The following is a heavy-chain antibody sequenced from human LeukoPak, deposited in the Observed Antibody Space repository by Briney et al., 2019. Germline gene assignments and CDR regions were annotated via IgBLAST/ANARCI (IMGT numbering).Heavy chain of an antibody. CDR2: ISSSSSYI. D-gene: IGHD1-26*01. V-gene: IGHV3-21*01. CDR1: GFTFSSYS. Sequence: GGSLRLSCAASGFTFSSYSMNWVRKAPGQGLEWVSSISSSSSYIYYADPVKGRFTISRDNAKNSLYLQMNSLRAEDTAVYYCARGEGGATSHYWGQGTLVTVSS. J-gene: IGHJ4*02. CDR3: ARGEGGATSHY.